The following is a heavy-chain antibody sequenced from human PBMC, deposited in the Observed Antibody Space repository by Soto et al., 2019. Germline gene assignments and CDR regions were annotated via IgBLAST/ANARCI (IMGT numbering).Heavy chain of an antibody. CDR3: AREGYSRSLRWCDP. CDR1: GGSITSSNW. CDR2: ISHSGRT. J-gene: IGHJ5*02. Sequence: PDTLTFTYPVSGGSITSSNWWSRLRQPPGKGLEWIGEISHSGRTNYSPSPKSRVTKSVNKSKNQFSLKLSSVTAADKAVYYCAREGYSRSLRWCDPWGQGTLVSVS. D-gene: IGHD6-6*01. V-gene: IGHV4-4*03.